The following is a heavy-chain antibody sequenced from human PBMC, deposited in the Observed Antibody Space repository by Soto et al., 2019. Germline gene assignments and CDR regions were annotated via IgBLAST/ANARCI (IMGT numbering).Heavy chain of an antibody. V-gene: IGHV3-30-3*01. D-gene: IGHD6-19*01. CDR1: GFTFSSYS. Sequence: QVQLVESGGGVVQPGRSLRLSCAASGFTFSSYSIHWVRQAPGKGLEWVAVIAYNGDKKYYADSVKGRFTISRDNSKNALYLQMNTLRAEDTALYYCARDPYSNGWRNFFDNWGHGTLVTVSS. CDR2: IAYNGDKK. CDR3: ARDPYSNGWRNFFDN. J-gene: IGHJ4*01.